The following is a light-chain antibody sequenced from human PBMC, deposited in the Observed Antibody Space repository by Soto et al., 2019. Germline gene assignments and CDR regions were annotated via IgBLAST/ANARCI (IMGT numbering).Light chain of an antibody. CDR3: MQGTHWPPT. CDR2: KVS. Sequence: DVVMTQSPLSLPVTLGQPASISCRSSQSLVYSDGNTYLNWLQQRPGQSPRRLIYKVSKRDSGVSDRFSGSGSGTDFTLKISRVEAEDVGVYYCMQGTHWPPTFGQGTKVDIK. J-gene: IGKJ1*01. V-gene: IGKV2-30*01. CDR1: QSLVYSDGNTY.